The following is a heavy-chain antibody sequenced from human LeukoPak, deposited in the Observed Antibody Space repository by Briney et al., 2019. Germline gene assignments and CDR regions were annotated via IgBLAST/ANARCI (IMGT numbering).Heavy chain of an antibody. J-gene: IGHJ4*02. CDR1: GGAFSDYY. V-gene: IGHV4-34*01. D-gene: IGHD6-13*01. CDR3: ARLVAATGNFDY. Sequence: SETLSLTCAVYGGAFSDYYWSWIRQPPGKGLEWIGEINHRGSTNYNPSLKSRVTISVDRSKNQFSLKLSSVTAADTAVYYCARLVAATGNFDYWGQGTLVTVSS. CDR2: INHRGST.